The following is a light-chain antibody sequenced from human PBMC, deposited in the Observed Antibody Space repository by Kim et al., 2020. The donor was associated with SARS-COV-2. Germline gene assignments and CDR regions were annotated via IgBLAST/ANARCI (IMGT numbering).Light chain of an antibody. CDR2: EVS. CDR1: SSDVGGYNY. Sequence: QSALTQPPSASGSPGQSVTISCTGTSSDVGGYNYVSWYQHHPGKAPKFLIYEVSKRPSGVPDRFSGSKSGNTASLTVSGLQAEDEADYYCSSYAGSNNFVFGSGTKVTVL. V-gene: IGLV2-8*01. J-gene: IGLJ1*01. CDR3: SSYAGSNNFV.